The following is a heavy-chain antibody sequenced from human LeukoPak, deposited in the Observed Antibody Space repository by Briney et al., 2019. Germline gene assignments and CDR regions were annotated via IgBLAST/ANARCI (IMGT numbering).Heavy chain of an antibody. CDR3: ARDFRYSSGWYYFDY. Sequence: GGSLRLSCAASGFTFSSYSMNCVRQAPGKGLEWVSSISSSSSYIYYADSVKGRFTISRDNAKNSLYLQMNSLRAEDTAVYYCARDFRYSSGWYYFDYWGQGTLVTVSS. J-gene: IGHJ4*02. D-gene: IGHD6-19*01. V-gene: IGHV3-21*01. CDR1: GFTFSSYS. CDR2: ISSSSSYI.